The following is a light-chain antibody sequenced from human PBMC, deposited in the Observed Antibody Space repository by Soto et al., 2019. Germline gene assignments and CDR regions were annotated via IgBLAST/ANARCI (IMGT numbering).Light chain of an antibody. V-gene: IGLV2-14*03. CDR3: SSYTISSTVV. Sequence: QSALTQPASVSGSPGQSITISCTGTSSDVGGYNSVSWYQQHPGKAPKLMIYDVSNRPSGVSNRFSGSKSVNTASLTISGLQAEDEGDYYFSSYTISSTVVFGGGTKLTVL. CDR2: DVS. J-gene: IGLJ2*01. CDR1: SSDVGGYNS.